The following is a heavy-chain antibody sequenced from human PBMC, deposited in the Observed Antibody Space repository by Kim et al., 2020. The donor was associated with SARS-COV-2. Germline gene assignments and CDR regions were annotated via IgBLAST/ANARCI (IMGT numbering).Heavy chain of an antibody. D-gene: IGHD3-10*01. J-gene: IGHJ4*02. CDR1: GFTVSSNY. CDR3: AGQITLVRGVMGTPDY. CDR2: IYSAGST. V-gene: IGHV3-53*04. Sequence: GGSLRLSCAASGFTVSSNYMSWVRQAPGRGLEWVSVIYSAGSTYYADSVKGRFTISRHNSKNTLYLQMNSLRAEDTAVYYCAGQITLVRGVMGTPDYWGQGTQVTVSS.